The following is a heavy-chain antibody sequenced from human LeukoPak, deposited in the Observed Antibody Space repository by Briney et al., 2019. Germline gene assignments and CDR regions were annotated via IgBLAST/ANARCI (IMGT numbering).Heavy chain of an antibody. CDR3: ARDLYYYDSSGPPDY. J-gene: IGHJ4*02. D-gene: IGHD3-22*01. V-gene: IGHV3-7*01. CDR2: IKQDGSEK. CDR1: GFTFSSYW. Sequence: GGSLRLSCAASGFTFSSYWMSWVRQAPGKGLEWVANIKQDGSEKYYVDSVKGRFTISRDNAKNSLYQQMNSLRAEDTAVYYCARDLYYYDSSGPPDYWGQGTLVTVSS.